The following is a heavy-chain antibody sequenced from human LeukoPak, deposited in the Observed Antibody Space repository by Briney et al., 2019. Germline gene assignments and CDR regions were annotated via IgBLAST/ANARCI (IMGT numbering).Heavy chain of an antibody. J-gene: IGHJ4*02. Sequence: PSETLSLTCTVSGGSISSYYWSWIRQPPGKGLEWIGYIYYSGSTNYNPSLKSRVTISVDTSKNQFSLKLSSVTAADTAVYYCARAGYGGNPGYFDYWGQGTLVTVSS. CDR1: GGSISSYY. CDR2: IYYSGST. CDR3: ARAGYGGNPGYFDY. V-gene: IGHV4-59*01. D-gene: IGHD4-23*01.